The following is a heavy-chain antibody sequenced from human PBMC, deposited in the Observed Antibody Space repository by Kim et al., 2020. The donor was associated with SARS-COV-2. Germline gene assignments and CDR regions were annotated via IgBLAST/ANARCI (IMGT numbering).Heavy chain of an antibody. V-gene: IGHV3-48*03. J-gene: IGHJ3*02. D-gene: IGHD3-16*01. CDR1: GFTFSSYE. CDR3: ARERVKSDYVWGSYMGDAFDI. Sequence: GGSLRLSCAASGFTFSSYEMNWVRQAPGKGLEWVSYISSSGSTIYYADSVKGRFTISRDNAKNSLYLQMNSLRAEDTAVYYCARERVKSDYVWGSYMGDAFDIWGQGTMVTVSS. CDR2: ISSSGSTI.